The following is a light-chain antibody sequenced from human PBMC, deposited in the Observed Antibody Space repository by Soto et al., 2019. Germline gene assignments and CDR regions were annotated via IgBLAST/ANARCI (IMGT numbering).Light chain of an antibody. CDR3: SSYTTSHTLV. V-gene: IGLV2-14*01. CDR2: EIF. Sequence: QSALTQPASVSESPGQSITICCNGTSSDVGASDFVSWYQQHPGKAPELIIYEIFNRPSGVSNRFSGSKSGNTASLTISGLQAEDESDYYCSSYTTSHTLVFGGGTKLTVL. J-gene: IGLJ2*01. CDR1: SSDVGASDF.